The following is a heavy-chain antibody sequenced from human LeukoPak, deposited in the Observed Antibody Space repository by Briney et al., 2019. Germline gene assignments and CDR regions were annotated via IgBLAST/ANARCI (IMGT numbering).Heavy chain of an antibody. J-gene: IGHJ4*02. D-gene: IGHD5-24*01. CDR2: IYTSGNT. CDR1: GGSISSGSYY. V-gene: IGHV4-61*02. Sequence: SETLSLTCTVSGGSISSGSYYWSWIRQPAGKGLEWIGRIYTSGNTNYGPSLKNRVTISVDMSKNQFSLTLTSVTAADTAVYFCARGTWGGGYNGFDYWGQGALVTVSS. CDR3: ARGTWGGGYNGFDY.